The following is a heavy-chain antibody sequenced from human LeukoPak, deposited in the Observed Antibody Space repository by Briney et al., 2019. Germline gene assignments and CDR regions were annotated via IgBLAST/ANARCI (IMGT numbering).Heavy chain of an antibody. Sequence: SETLSLTCAVYGGSFSGYYWSWIRQPPGKGLEWIGEINHSGSTTYNPSLKSRVTISVDTSKNQFSLKLSSVTAADTAVYYCARGLSSWFNAFDIWGQGTMVTVSS. V-gene: IGHV4-34*01. CDR3: ARGLSSWFNAFDI. J-gene: IGHJ3*02. CDR2: INHSGST. D-gene: IGHD6-13*01. CDR1: GGSFSGYY.